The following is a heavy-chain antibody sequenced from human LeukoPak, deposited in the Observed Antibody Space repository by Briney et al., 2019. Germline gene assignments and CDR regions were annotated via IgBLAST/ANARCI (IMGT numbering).Heavy chain of an antibody. CDR1: GYSFTSYW. CDR2: IDPSDSYT. V-gene: IGHV5-10-1*01. Sequence: GESLKTSCKGSGYSFTSYWIGWVRQMPGKGLEWMGRIDPSDSYTNYSPSFQGHVTISADKSISTAYLQWSSLKASDTAMYYCARASSYCTNGVCYPDYWGQGTLVTVSS. CDR3: ARASSYCTNGVCYPDY. J-gene: IGHJ4*02. D-gene: IGHD2-8*01.